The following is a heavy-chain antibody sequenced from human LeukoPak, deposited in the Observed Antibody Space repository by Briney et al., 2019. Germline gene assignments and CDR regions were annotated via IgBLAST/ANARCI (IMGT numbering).Heavy chain of an antibody. CDR3: ARSSGWYRGYFDY. Sequence: SETLSLTCAVYGGSFSGYYWSWIRQPPGKGLEWIGEINHSGSTNYNPSLKSRVTISVDTSKNQFSLKLSSVTAADTAVYYCARSSGWYRGYFDYWGLGTLVTVSS. D-gene: IGHD6-19*01. J-gene: IGHJ4*02. CDR2: INHSGST. V-gene: IGHV4-34*01. CDR1: GGSFSGYY.